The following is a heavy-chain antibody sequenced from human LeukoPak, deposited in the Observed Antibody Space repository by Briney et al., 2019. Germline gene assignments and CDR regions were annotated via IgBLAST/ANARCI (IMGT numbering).Heavy chain of an antibody. J-gene: IGHJ4*02. CDR3: TRGPVYYYASSGYYDEY. CDR2: IRSKANSYAT. Sequence: GGSLRLSCAASGFTFSGSAMHWVRQASGKGLEWVGRIRSKANSYATAYAASVKGRFTISRDDSKNTACLQTNSLKTEDPAVNYCTRGPVYYYASSGYYDEYWGQGTLVTVSS. D-gene: IGHD3-22*01. V-gene: IGHV3-73*01. CDR1: GFTFSGSA.